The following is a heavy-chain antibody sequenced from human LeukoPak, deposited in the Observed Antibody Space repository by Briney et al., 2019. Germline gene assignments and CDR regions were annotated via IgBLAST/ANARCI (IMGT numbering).Heavy chain of an antibody. J-gene: IGHJ4*02. CDR1: GYTFTSYY. D-gene: IGHD3-9*01. CDR3: ARAFPDYDILTGYGHFDY. Sequence: ASVKVSCKASGYTFTSYYMHWVRQAPGQGSEWMGVINPSGGSTSYAQKFQGRVTMTRDTSTSTVYMELSSLRSEDTAVYYCARAFPDYDILTGYGHFDYWGQGTLVTVSS. V-gene: IGHV1-46*01. CDR2: INPSGGST.